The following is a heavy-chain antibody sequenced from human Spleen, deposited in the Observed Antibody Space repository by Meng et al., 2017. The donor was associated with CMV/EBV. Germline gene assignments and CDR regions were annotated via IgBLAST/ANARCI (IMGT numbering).Heavy chain of an antibody. V-gene: IGHV2-5*01. CDR2: IYWNDDK. Sequence: TRGVGVGWIRQPPGKALEWLALIYWNDDKRYSPSLKSRLTITKDTSKNQVVLTLTNMDPVDTATYYCAHSPKILTLFGVDLLGGWFDSWGQGTLVTVSS. J-gene: IGHJ5*01. CDR1: TRGVG. D-gene: IGHD3-3*01. CDR3: AHSPKILTLFGVDLLGGWFDS.